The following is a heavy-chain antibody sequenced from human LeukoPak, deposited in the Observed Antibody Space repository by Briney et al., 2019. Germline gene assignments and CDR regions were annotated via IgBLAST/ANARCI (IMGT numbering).Heavy chain of an antibody. D-gene: IGHD2-15*01. Sequence: SETLSLTCTVSGVSISSYYWSWIRQPPGRGLEWIGYLYYSGSTNYNPSLKSRVTISVDTSKNQFSLKLSSVTAADTAVYYCARGSRPPHRVVVAAMYYYYYMDVWGKGTTVTISS. V-gene: IGHV4-59*12. J-gene: IGHJ6*03. CDR1: GVSISSYY. CDR2: LYYSGST. CDR3: ARGSRPPHRVVVAAMYYYYYMDV.